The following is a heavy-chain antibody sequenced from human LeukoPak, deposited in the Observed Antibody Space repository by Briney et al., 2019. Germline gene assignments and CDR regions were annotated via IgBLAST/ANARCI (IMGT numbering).Heavy chain of an antibody. Sequence: SETLSLMCTVSGGSFNFYYWSWIRQPPGKGLEWIGYVYYTGSTNYSPSLKGRATIAIDTSKSQVSLKLTSLTAADTAVYYCARDTRRYSSGWASYGMDVWGQGTTVTVSS. J-gene: IGHJ6*02. D-gene: IGHD6-19*01. CDR3: ARDTRRYSSGWASYGMDV. V-gene: IGHV4-59*01. CDR2: VYYTGST. CDR1: GGSFNFYY.